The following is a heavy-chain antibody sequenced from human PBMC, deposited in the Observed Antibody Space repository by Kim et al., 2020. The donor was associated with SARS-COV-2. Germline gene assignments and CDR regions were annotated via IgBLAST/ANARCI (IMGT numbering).Heavy chain of an antibody. CDR2: XNWNGXRT. V-gene: IGHV3-20*01. CDR3: GKLGXPHRDXFDY. Sequence: GGSLRLSCAASGFPFDDYGMNWVRQVPGKGLXWVSGXNWNGXRTGYADSVKGRXXISRXXAKNXXNLQMNSLRSEDTXLNHXGKLGXPHRDXFDYXGEGTXVTVSS. CDR1: GFPFDDYG. D-gene: IGHD3-16*01. J-gene: IGHJ4*02.